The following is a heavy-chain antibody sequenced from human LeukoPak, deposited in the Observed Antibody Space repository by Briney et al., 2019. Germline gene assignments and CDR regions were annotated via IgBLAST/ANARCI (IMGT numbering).Heavy chain of an antibody. CDR2: IYYSGST. CDR3: ARVKPGGSGYYDSSGHYSDYYYYGMDV. D-gene: IGHD3-22*01. V-gene: IGHV4-59*01. Sequence: SETLSLTCTVSGGSISSYYWSWIRQPPGKGLEWIGYIYYSGSTNYNPSLKSRVTISVDTSKNQFSLKLSSVTAADTAVYYCARVKPGGSGYYDSSGHYSDYYYYGMDVWGQGTTVTVSS. CDR1: GGSISSYY. J-gene: IGHJ6*02.